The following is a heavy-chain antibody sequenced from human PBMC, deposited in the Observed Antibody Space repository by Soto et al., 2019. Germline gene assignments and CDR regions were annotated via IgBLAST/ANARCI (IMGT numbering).Heavy chain of an antibody. D-gene: IGHD3-10*01. CDR1: GGSISSYY. V-gene: IGHV4-59*08. Sequence: PSETLSLTCTVSGGSISSYYWSWIRQPPGKGLEWIGYIYYSGSTNYNPSLKNRVAISVDTSKNQFSLKLNSMTAADTAVYYCARHNYGSGSTYFDYWGQGTLVTVSS. J-gene: IGHJ4*02. CDR2: IYYSGST. CDR3: ARHNYGSGSTYFDY.